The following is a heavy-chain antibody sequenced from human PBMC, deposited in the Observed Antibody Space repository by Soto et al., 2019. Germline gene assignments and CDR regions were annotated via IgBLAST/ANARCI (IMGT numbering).Heavy chain of an antibody. CDR1: GGSISSSNW. CDR2: IYHSGST. CDR3: ARRFGELLYYYYYGMDV. D-gene: IGHD3-10*01. J-gene: IGHJ6*02. Sequence: PSETLSLTCAVSGGSISSSNWWSWVRQPPGKGLEWIGEIYHSGSTNYNPSLKSRVTISVDKSKNQFSLKLSSVTAADTAVYYCARRFGELLYYYYYGMDVWGQGTTVTVSS. V-gene: IGHV4-4*02.